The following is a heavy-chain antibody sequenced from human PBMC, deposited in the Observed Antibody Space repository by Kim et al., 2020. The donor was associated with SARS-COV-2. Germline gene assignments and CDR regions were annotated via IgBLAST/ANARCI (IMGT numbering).Heavy chain of an antibody. D-gene: IGHD6-13*01. CDR1: GFTFSSYW. Sequence: GGSLRLSCAASGFTFSSYWMYWVRQAPGRGLVWVSRINSDGSITDYADTVKGRFTISRDNAKNTLYLQMNSLTTEDTAVYYCARAAGGAAAGKNSPFDNWGQGTLVTVSS. J-gene: IGHJ4*02. CDR3: ARAAGGAAAGKNSPFDN. V-gene: IGHV3-74*01. CDR2: INSDGSIT.